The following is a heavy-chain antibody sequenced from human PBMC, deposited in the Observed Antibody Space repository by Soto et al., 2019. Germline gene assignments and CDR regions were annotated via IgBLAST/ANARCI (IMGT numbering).Heavy chain of an antibody. CDR2: IIPIFGTA. CDR3: ARAYPYNWNYAFFYFDY. CDR1: GGTFSSYA. Sequence: SVKVSCKASGGTFSSYAISWVRQAPGQGLEWMGGIIPIFGTANYAQKFQGRVTITADEPTSTAYMELSSLRSEDTAVYYCARAYPYNWNYAFFYFDYWGQGTLVTVSS. D-gene: IGHD1-7*01. V-gene: IGHV1-69*13. J-gene: IGHJ4*02.